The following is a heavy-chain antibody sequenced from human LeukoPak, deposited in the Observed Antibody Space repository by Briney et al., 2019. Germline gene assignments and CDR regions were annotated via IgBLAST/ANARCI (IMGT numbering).Heavy chain of an antibody. CDR1: GYSFTSYW. V-gene: IGHV5-51*01. CDR3: ARRAIYDSSGYYSYYFDY. Sequence: GESLKISCKGSGYSFTSYWIGWVRQMPGKGLEWMGIIYPGDSDTGYSPSFQGQVTISADKSISTAYLQWSSLKASDTAMYCCARRAIYDSSGYYSYYFDYWGQGTLVTVSS. J-gene: IGHJ4*02. CDR2: IYPGDSDT. D-gene: IGHD3-22*01.